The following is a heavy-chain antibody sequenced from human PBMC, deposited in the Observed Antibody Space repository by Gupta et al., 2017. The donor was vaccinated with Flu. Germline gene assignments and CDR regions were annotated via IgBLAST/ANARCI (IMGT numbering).Heavy chain of an antibody. J-gene: IGHJ6*02. CDR1: GFTFSSDA. D-gene: IGHD6-13*01. CDR3: AKTAAAVYYYYYGMDV. CDR2: ISGSGGST. Sequence: EGQLLESGGGLVQPGGSLRLSCAASGFTFSSDALSWVRQAPGKGLEWVSAISGSGGSTYYADSVKGRFTISRDNSKNTLYLQMNSLRAEDTAVYYCAKTAAAVYYYYYGMDVWGQGTTVTGSS. V-gene: IGHV3-23*01.